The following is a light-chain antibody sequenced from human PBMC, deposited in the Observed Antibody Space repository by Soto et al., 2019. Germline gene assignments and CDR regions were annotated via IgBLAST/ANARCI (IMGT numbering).Light chain of an antibody. V-gene: IGLV2-23*01. J-gene: IGLJ1*01. CDR3: CSYVGARRYV. CDR1: ISDVGSSSL. CDR2: EGN. Sequence: QSALTQPASVSGSPGQSITISCAGSISDVGSSSLVSWYQQHPGKVPKLIIYEGNRRPSGVSSRFSGSNSGKTASLTISGLQAEDEADYYCCSYVGARRYVFVIATKVTVL.